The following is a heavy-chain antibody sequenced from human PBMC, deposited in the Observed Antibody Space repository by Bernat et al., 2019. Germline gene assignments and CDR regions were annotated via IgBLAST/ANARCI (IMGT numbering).Heavy chain of an antibody. CDR3: ASLLGSGGSRDY. V-gene: IGHV3-33*01. CDR2: IWYDGSNK. Sequence: QVQLVESGGGVVQPGRSLRLSCAASGFTFSSYGMHWVRQAPGKGLEWVAVIWYDGSNKYYAESVKGRFTISRENSKNTLDLQMNSLRAEDTAVYYCASLLGSGGSRDYWGQGTLVTVSS. CDR1: GFTFSSYG. J-gene: IGHJ4*02. D-gene: IGHD6-19*01.